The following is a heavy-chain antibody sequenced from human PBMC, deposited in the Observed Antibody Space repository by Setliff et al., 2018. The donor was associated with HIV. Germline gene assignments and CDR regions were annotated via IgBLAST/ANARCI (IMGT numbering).Heavy chain of an antibody. V-gene: IGHV3-33*01. CDR3: ARLLSLYNTSPPGY. J-gene: IGHJ4*02. CDR2: IWYDGSNI. D-gene: IGHD6-6*01. CDR1: GFTFSSYA. Sequence: GGSLRLSCEASGFTFSSYAMHWVRQAPGKGLEWVAVIWYDGSNIHYADSVKGRFIISRDNSKKTLYLHMNGLRAEDTAVYYCARLLSLYNTSPPGYWGQGTLVTVSS.